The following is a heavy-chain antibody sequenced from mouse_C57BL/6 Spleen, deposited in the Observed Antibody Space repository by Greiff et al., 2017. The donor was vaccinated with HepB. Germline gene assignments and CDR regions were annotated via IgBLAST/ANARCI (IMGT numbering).Heavy chain of an antibody. CDR3: TFYYAGY. Sequence: EVKLMESGAELVRPGASVKLSCTASGFNIKDDYMHWVKQRPEQGLEWIGWIDPENGDTEYASKFQGKATITADTSSNTAYLQLSSLTSEDTAVYYCTFYYAGYWGQGTTLTVSS. V-gene: IGHV14-4*01. D-gene: IGHD1-1*01. CDR1: GFNIKDDY. CDR2: IDPENGDT. J-gene: IGHJ2*01.